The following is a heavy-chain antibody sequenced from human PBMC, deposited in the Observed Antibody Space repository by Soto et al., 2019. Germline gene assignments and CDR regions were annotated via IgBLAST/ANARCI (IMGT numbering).Heavy chain of an antibody. CDR3: TRDKGVAFWSGYLPHYYYGMDV. CDR1: GFTFGGYA. D-gene: IGHD3-3*01. J-gene: IGHJ6*02. V-gene: IGHV3-49*04. CDR2: IRSKANNRKY. Sequence: PGGSLRLSCTASGFTFGGYAMSWVRQAPGKGLEWVGFIRSKANNRKYEDSASVKGSITISKSDSKRNAYLQIKSPKAKDTAVYYCTRDKGVAFWSGYLPHYYYGMDVWGQGTTVTVSS.